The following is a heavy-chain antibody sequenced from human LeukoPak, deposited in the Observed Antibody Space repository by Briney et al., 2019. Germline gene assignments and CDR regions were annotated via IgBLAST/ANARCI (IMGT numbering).Heavy chain of an antibody. CDR3: ARERYSYGAFDY. V-gene: IGHV1-18*01. CDR2: ISAYNGNT. J-gene: IGHJ4*02. D-gene: IGHD5-18*01. CDR1: GYTFTSYG. Sequence: ASVKLSCTASGYTFTSYGISWVRQAPGQGLEWMGWISAYNGNTNYAQKLQGRVTMTTDTSTSTAYMELRSLRSDDTAVYYCARERYSYGAFDYWGQGTLVTVSS.